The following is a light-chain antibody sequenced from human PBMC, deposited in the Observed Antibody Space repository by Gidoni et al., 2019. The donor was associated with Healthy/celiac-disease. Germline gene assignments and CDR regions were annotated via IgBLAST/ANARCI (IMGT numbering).Light chain of an antibody. CDR1: QSVLYRANNKNS. J-gene: IGKJ1*01. CDR2: CAS. CDR3: QQYYSTPWT. V-gene: IGKV4-1*01. Sequence: DIVMTQSPDSLAMYLDESATLHCTSSQSVLYRANNKNSLAWYQQKPGQPPKLLIYCASTRESGVPERFSGSGSGTDFTLTISSLQAEDVAVYYCQQYYSTPWTFGQGTKVEIK.